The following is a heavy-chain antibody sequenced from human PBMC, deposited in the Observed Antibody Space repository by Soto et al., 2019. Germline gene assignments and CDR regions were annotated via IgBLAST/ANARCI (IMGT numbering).Heavy chain of an antibody. CDR1: GGSISSSSYY. Sequence: SETLSLTCTVSGGSISSSSYYWGWIRQPPGKGLEWIGSIYYSGSTYYNPSLKSRVTISVDTSKNQFSLKLSSVTAADTAVYYCARQGAPLSHYDYWGQGXLVTVYS. J-gene: IGHJ4*02. CDR2: IYYSGST. V-gene: IGHV4-39*01. D-gene: IGHD1-26*01. CDR3: ARQGAPLSHYDY.